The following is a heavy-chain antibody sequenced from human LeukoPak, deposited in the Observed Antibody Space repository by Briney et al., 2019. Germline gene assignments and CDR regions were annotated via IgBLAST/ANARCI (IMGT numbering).Heavy chain of an antibody. CDR1: GFTFDDYA. CDR3: ARPRTKSSSWYPYYYYGMDV. J-gene: IGHJ6*02. CDR2: ISWNSGSI. D-gene: IGHD6-13*01. V-gene: IGHV3-9*01. Sequence: PGRSLRLSCAASGFTFDDYAMHWVRQAPGKGLEWVSGISWNSGSIGYADSVKGRFTISRDNSKNTLYLQMNSLRAEDTAVYYCARPRTKSSSWYPYYYYGMDVWGQGTTVTVSS.